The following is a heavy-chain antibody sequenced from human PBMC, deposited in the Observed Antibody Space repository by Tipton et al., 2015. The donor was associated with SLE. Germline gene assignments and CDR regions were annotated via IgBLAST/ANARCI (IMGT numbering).Heavy chain of an antibody. CDR2: MYYSGNA. CDR1: GGSITSHY. D-gene: IGHD3-3*01. V-gene: IGHV4-59*11. CDR3: ARGTDFWSGYYEYYFDY. J-gene: IGHJ4*02. Sequence: TLSLTCTVSGGSITSHYWSWIRQSSGKGLEWIGYMYYSGNANYNPSLKSRVTISIDTSKSQFSLKLSSVTAADTAVYYCARGTDFWSGYYEYYFDYWGQGTLVTVSS.